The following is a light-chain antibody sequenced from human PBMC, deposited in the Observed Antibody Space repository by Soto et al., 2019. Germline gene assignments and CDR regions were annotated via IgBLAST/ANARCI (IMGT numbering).Light chain of an antibody. CDR1: RTINTY. Sequence: DVRMTQSQSSLSASVGDTITITCRASRTINTYLNWFQQKPGEPPRLLIYGASTLHDGVPSRFSGSGSGADFTLTIISLQAEDGAVYYCQQYYSTMYTFGQGTKLDIK. CDR2: GAS. CDR3: QQYYSTMYT. V-gene: IGKV1-39*01. J-gene: IGKJ2*01.